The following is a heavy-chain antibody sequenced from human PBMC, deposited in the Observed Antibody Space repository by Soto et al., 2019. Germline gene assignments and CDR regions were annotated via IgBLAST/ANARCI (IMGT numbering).Heavy chain of an antibody. Sequence: QGQLVQSGAEVKKPGASVKVSCKASGYTFTRYGISWVRQAPGQGLEWMGWISGYNGDTKYAQKFQGRVTMTIDTSTTTAFMELRCMTSDDTAVYYCAKNGHAPYYYSGLDVWGQGTTVTVSS. D-gene: IGHD2-8*01. CDR2: ISGYNGDT. J-gene: IGHJ6*02. CDR3: AKNGHAPYYYSGLDV. CDR1: GYTFTRYG. V-gene: IGHV1-18*01.